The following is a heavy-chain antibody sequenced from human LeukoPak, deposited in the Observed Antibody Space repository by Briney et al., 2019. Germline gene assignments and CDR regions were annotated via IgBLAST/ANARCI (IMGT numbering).Heavy chain of an antibody. V-gene: IGHV1-18*01. CDR3: ARDFLPTWYSSGWYFDY. CDR2: ISAYNGNT. J-gene: IGHJ4*02. D-gene: IGHD6-19*01. CDR1: GYTFTRYG. Sequence: GSVTVSCKASGYTFTRYGMSWVRQAPGQGVEWMGWISAYNGNTNYAQTLQGRVTITTDRSTSTDYMEVRRLRADDTAVYYCARDFLPTWYSSGWYFDYWGQGTLVTVSS.